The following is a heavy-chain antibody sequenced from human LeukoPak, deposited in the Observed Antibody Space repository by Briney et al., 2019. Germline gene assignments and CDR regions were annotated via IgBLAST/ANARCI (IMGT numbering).Heavy chain of an antibody. CDR2: IYHSGST. J-gene: IGHJ6*03. Sequence: PSETLSLTCTVSGYSISSGYYWGWIRQPPGKGLEWIESIYHSGSTYYNPSLKSRVTISVDTSKNQFSLKLSSVTAADTAVYYCARDLYRGAYYYYYMDVWGKGTTVTVSS. CDR3: ARDLYRGAYYYYYMDV. V-gene: IGHV4-38-2*02. D-gene: IGHD3-10*01. CDR1: GYSISSGYY.